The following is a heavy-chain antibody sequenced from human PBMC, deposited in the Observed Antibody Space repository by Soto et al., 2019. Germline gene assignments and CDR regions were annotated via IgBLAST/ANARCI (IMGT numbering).Heavy chain of an antibody. CDR2: ISGYNGIT. CDR1: GYTFTTYG. J-gene: IGHJ3*02. CDR3: ARDPDYDILTGYTHDALDI. D-gene: IGHD3-9*01. Sequence: ASVKVSCKASGYTFTTYGISWVRQAPGQGLEWMGWISGYNGITNYAQNLQGRVTMTTDTSTSTAYMELRSLRSDDTAVYFCARDPDYDILTGYTHDALDIWGQGTRVTVSS. V-gene: IGHV1-18*01.